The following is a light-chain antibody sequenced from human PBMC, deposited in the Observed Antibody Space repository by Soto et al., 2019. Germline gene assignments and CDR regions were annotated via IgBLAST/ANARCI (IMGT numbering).Light chain of an antibody. J-gene: IGKJ1*01. V-gene: IGKV1-5*01. CDR1: QSISSW. Sequence: DIQMTQSPPTLSASVGDRVTITCRASQSISSWLAWYQQRPGKAPNLLIYDVSSLESGVPSRFSGSGSGTAFTLPISSLQPDDFATYYCQQYNNYPWTFGQGTKVEIK. CDR2: DVS. CDR3: QQYNNYPWT.